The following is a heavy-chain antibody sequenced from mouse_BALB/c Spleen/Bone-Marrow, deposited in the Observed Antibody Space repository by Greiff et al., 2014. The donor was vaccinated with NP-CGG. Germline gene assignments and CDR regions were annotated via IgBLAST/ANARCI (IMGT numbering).Heavy chain of an antibody. CDR3: GGVWEDDGVYFDV. D-gene: IGHD1-2*01. CDR1: GYSFTGYF. CDR2: INPYTGDT. J-gene: IGHJ1*01. Sequence: VQLKQSGPELLKPGASVKISCKASGYSFTGYFMNWVKQSHGKSLEWIGRINPYTGDTFYNQKFKGKATLTVDKSSSTAHMELRSLTSEDAAVYYCGGVWEDDGVYFDVGGAGTTVTVSS. V-gene: IGHV1-20*01.